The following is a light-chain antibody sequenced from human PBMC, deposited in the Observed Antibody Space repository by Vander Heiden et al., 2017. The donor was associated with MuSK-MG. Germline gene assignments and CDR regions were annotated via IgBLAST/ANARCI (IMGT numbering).Light chain of an antibody. CDR2: GAS. CDR3: QQYKNWLVFT. Sequence: EIVMTQSPATLSVSPGGRATLSCRASQSVSSNLAWYQQKPGQAPRLLIYGASTRATGIPARFSGSGSGTEFTLTISSLQSEDFAVYYCQQYKNWLVFTFGPGTKVDIK. V-gene: IGKV3-15*01. CDR1: QSVSSN. J-gene: IGKJ3*01.